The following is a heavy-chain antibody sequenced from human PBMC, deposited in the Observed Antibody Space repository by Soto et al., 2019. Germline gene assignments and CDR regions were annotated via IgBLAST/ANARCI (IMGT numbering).Heavy chain of an antibody. V-gene: IGHV3-30-3*01. D-gene: IGHD3-16*02. CDR1: GFTFSSYA. CDR3: ARDRPSVKGELLFYFDY. Sequence: GGSLRLSCAAPGFTFSSYAMHWVRQAPGKGLEWVAVISYDGSNKYYADSVKGRFTISRDNSKNTLYLQMNSLRAEDTAVYYCARDRPSVKGELLFYFDYWGQGTLVTVSS. CDR2: ISYDGSNK. J-gene: IGHJ4*02.